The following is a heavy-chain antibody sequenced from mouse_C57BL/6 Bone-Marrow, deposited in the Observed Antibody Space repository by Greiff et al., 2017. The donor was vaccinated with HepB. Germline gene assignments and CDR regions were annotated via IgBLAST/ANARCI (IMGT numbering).Heavy chain of an antibody. CDR1: GFTFTDYY. Sequence: EVKLVESGGGLVQPGGSLSFSCAASGFTFTDYYMSWVRPPPGKALEWLGFIRNKANGYTTEYSATVKGRFTISRDNSQSILYLQVNALRAEDSATYYCARSPTGYFDSWGRGTTLTVSS. CDR3: ARSPTGYFDS. V-gene: IGHV7-3*01. J-gene: IGHJ2*01. CDR2: IRNKANGYTT. D-gene: IGHD4-1*02.